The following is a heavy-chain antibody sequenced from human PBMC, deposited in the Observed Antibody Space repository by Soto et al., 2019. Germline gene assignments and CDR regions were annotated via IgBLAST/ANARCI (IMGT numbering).Heavy chain of an antibody. V-gene: IGHV3-23*01. CDR1: GFTFSSNA. J-gene: IGHJ4*02. CDR3: AKYKQYSNSPFDY. CDR2: ISGSGGTT. Sequence: GGSLRLSCAASGFTFSSNAMSWVRQAPGKGLEWVSTISGSGGTTFFADSVKGRFTISRDNSKNTLYLQMNSLTAEDTAVYYCAKYKQYSNSPFDYWGQGTLVTVSS. D-gene: IGHD6-6*01.